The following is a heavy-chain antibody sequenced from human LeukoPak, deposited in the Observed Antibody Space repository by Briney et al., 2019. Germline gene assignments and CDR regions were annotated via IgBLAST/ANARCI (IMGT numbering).Heavy chain of an antibody. CDR3: ARVGDYGDWRDAFDI. Sequence: PGGSLRLSCAASGFTFSSYSMNWVRQAPGKGLEWVSSISSSSSYIYYADSVKGRFTISRDNAKNSLYLQMNSLRAEDTAVYYCARVGDYGDWRDAFDIWGQGTMVTVSS. J-gene: IGHJ3*02. CDR2: ISSSSSYI. D-gene: IGHD4-17*01. CDR1: GFTFSSYS. V-gene: IGHV3-21*01.